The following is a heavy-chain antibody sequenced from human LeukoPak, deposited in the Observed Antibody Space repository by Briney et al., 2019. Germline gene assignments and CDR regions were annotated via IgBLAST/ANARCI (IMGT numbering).Heavy chain of an antibody. Sequence: GGSLRLSCAASGFTVSSNYMSWVRQAPGKGLEWGSVIYSGGSTYYADSVKGRFTISRDNSKNTLYLQMNSLRAEDTAVYYCARALIGIAVAGTDLWFDPWGQGTLVTVSS. CDR2: IYSGGST. CDR3: ARALIGIAVAGTDLWFDP. CDR1: GFTVSSNY. V-gene: IGHV3-53*01. J-gene: IGHJ5*02. D-gene: IGHD6-19*01.